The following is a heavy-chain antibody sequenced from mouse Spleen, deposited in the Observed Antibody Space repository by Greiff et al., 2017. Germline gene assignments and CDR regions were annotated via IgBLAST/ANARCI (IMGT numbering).Heavy chain of an antibody. D-gene: IGHD1-1*01. Sequence: DVKLVESGGGLVQPGGSLKLSCATSGFTFSDYYMYWVRQTPEKRLEWVAYISNGGGSTYYPDTVKGRFTISRDNAKNTLYLQMSRLKSEDTAMYYCARGGHYYGSRYAMDYWGQGTSVTVSS. J-gene: IGHJ4*01. CDR2: ISNGGGST. V-gene: IGHV5-12*02. CDR1: GFTFSDYY. CDR3: ARGGHYYGSRYAMDY.